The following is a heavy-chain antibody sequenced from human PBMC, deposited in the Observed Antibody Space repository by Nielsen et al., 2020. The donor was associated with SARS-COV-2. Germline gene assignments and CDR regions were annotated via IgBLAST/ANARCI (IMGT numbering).Heavy chain of an antibody. J-gene: IGHJ4*02. CDR1: GYTFTDYY. Sequence: ASVKVSCKASGYTFTDYYIDWVRQAPGQGLEWMGWISAYNGNTNYAQKLQGRVTMTTDTSTSTAYMELRSLRSDDTALYYCAKDRIPSLGYFDYWGQGTLVTVSS. CDR2: ISAYNGNT. V-gene: IGHV1-18*04. CDR3: AKDRIPSLGYFDY. D-gene: IGHD3-16*01.